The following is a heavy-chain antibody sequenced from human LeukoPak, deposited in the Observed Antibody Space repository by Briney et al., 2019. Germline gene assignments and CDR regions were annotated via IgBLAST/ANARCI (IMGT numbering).Heavy chain of an antibody. CDR3: AKDHRAYCGGDCVDFDY. CDR2: IRYDGSNK. D-gene: IGHD2-21*02. CDR1: GFTFSSYG. V-gene: IGHV3-30*02. J-gene: IGHJ4*02. Sequence: PGGSLRLPCAASGFTFSSYGMHWVRQAPGKGLEWVAFIRYDGSNKYYADSVKGRFTISRDNSKNTLYLQMNSLRAEDTAVYYCAKDHRAYCGGDCVDFDYWGQGTLVTVSS.